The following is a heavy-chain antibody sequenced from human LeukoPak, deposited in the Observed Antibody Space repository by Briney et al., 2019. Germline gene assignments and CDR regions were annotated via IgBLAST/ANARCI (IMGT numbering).Heavy chain of an antibody. J-gene: IGHJ3*02. CDR2: IVHRGTT. CDR3: ARVDLPHYYDSSGYYNSDCFDM. CDR1: GGSISSYY. D-gene: IGHD3-22*01. V-gene: IGHV4-59*01. Sequence: PAETLSLTCSVSGGSISSYYWSWIGQPPGKGRKGIGYIVHRGTTNNSPSLKSRVTISVDTSTNQFSLKLSSVTAQDTAVYYCARVDLPHYYDSSGYYNSDCFDMWGQGTMVTVSS.